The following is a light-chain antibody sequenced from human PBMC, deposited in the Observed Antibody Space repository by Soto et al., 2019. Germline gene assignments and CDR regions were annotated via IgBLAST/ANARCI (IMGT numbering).Light chain of an antibody. CDR3: QKHYTTPFT. Sequence: DMVMTQSPDSLAVSLGEGATINCKSSQSVLKSSNNKNYLAWYQQKPGQPPKLLIYWTSTRESGVHDRFSGSGSETGFTLTISSLQAEYVAVYYCQKHYTTPFTFGQGTKLEIK. CDR2: WTS. CDR1: QSVLKSSNNKNY. V-gene: IGKV4-1*01. J-gene: IGKJ2*01.